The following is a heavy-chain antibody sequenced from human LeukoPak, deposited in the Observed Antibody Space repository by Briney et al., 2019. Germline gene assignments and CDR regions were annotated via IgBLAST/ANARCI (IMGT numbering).Heavy chain of an antibody. Sequence: SETLSLTYTVSGGSISSYYWSWIRQPPGKGLEWIGYIYYSGSTNYNPSLKSRVTISVDTSKNQFSLKLSSVTAADTAVYYCARVLWADTMVRGVMVPDAFDIWGQGTMVTVSS. CDR1: GGSISSYY. J-gene: IGHJ3*02. D-gene: IGHD3-10*01. V-gene: IGHV4-59*01. CDR3: ARVLWADTMVRGVMVPDAFDI. CDR2: IYYSGST.